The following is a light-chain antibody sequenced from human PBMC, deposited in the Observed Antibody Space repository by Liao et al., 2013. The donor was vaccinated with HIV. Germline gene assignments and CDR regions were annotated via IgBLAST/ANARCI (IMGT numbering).Light chain of an antibody. V-gene: IGLV3-1*01. CDR1: KLGDKY. CDR2: QDS. Sequence: SYELTQPPSVSVSPGQTASITCSGDKLGDKYVCWYQQRPGQSPVLVMYQDSKRPSGIPERFSGSNSGNTATLTISGTQAMDEADYYCQAWDSSTVVFGGGTKLTVL. CDR3: QAWDSSTVV. J-gene: IGLJ2*01.